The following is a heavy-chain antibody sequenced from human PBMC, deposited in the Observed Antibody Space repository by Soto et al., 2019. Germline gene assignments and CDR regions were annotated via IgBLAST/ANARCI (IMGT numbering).Heavy chain of an antibody. V-gene: IGHV3-30*03. CDR1: GFTFSTYG. CDR3: ARPRIGSAGAKLDY. J-gene: IGHJ4*02. CDR2: ISYDGGNK. D-gene: IGHD1-1*01. Sequence: QVQLVESGGGVVQPGRSLRLSCAASGFTFSTYGMHWVRQAPGKGLEWVAVISYDGGNKYYADSVRGRFTISRDNSKNTLYLQMNSLRAEDTAVYYCARPRIGSAGAKLDYWGQGTLVTVSS.